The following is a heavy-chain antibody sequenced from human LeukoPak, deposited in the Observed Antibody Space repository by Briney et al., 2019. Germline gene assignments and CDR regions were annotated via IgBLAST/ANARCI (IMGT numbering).Heavy chain of an antibody. J-gene: IGHJ4*02. CDR2: INGGGSNT. CDR3: AMDHGF. Sequence: GGSPRLSCAASGFTFYNNAMNRGRQAPGKGLEWVSGINGGGSNTYYADSVKGRFTISRDNSKSTVHLQIDRLRVEDTAVYYCAMDHGFWGQGTLVTVS. CDR1: GFTFYNNA. V-gene: IGHV3-23*01. D-gene: IGHD1-14*01.